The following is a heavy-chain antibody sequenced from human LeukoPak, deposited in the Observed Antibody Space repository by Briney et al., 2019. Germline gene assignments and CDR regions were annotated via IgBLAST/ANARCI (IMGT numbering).Heavy chain of an antibody. CDR1: GYTFTSYG. CDR2: ISAYNGNT. J-gene: IGHJ4*02. Sequence: ASVKVSCKASGYTFTSYGISWVRQAPGQGLEWMGWISAYNGNTNYAQKLQGRVTMTTDTSTSTAYMELRSLRSDDTAVYHCARSTASIAAAGAVDYWGQGTLVTVSS. CDR3: ARSTASIAAAGAVDY. V-gene: IGHV1-18*01. D-gene: IGHD6-13*01.